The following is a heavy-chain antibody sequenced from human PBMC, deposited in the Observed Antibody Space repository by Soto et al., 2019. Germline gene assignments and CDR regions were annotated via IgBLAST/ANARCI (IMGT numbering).Heavy chain of an antibody. V-gene: IGHV6-1*01. CDR3: VRDRSRVAVDFDY. D-gene: IGHD6-19*01. CDR1: GDSVSSNSAT. Sequence: RTLSLPCGISGDSVSSNSATWNLIRQCPSRGLEWLGRTYYSSKWYNDYAISVRGRITINPDTSKNQFSLQLNSVTPEDTAVYYCVRDRSRVAVDFDYWGQGTLVTVSS. J-gene: IGHJ4*02. CDR2: TYYSSKWYN.